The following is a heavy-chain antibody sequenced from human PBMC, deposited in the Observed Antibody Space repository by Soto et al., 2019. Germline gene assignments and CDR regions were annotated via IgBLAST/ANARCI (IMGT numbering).Heavy chain of an antibody. CDR1: GGSVSSTNW. Sequence: QVQLQESGPGLVQPSGTLSLTCAVSGGSVSSTNWWSWVRQPPGKGLEWIGVIYHSGSTYYNPSLKSRVTISVDKSKNQFSLRLSSVTAADTAVYFCARDRAVSARGSFDYWGPGTLVTVSS. D-gene: IGHD6-19*01. J-gene: IGHJ4*02. V-gene: IGHV4-4*02. CDR3: ARDRAVSARGSFDY. CDR2: IYHSGST.